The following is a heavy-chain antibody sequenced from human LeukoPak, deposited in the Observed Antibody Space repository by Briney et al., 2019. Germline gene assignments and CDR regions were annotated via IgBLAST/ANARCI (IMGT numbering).Heavy chain of an antibody. V-gene: IGHV3-30*04. D-gene: IGHD3-10*01. Sequence: PGGSLRLSCAASGFTFSSYAMHWVRQAPGKGLEWVALISYDRSYKYYADSVKGRFTISRDDSKNTLYLQMNSLRAEDTAMYYCARAQHRGWGFDYWGQGTLVTVSS. CDR1: GFTFSSYA. J-gene: IGHJ4*02. CDR3: ARAQHRGWGFDY. CDR2: ISYDRSYK.